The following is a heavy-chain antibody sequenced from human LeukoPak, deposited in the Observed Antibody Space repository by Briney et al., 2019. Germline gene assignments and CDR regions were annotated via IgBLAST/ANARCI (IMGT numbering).Heavy chain of an antibody. CDR3: VRASVESGGAFDI. V-gene: IGHV4-59*01. CDR2: VSFGGGT. J-gene: IGHJ3*02. Sequence: TSSETLSLTCTVSGGSISTDYWSWIRQPPGKGPDWIGYVSFGGGTNYNPSLKSRVITSADTSKNQFSLNLTSVTAADTAVYYCVRASVESGGAFDIWGQGTMVTVSS. D-gene: IGHD2-15*01. CDR1: GGSISTDY.